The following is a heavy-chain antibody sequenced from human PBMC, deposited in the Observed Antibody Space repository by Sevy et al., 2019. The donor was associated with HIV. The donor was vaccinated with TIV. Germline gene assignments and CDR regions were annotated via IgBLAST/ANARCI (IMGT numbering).Heavy chain of an antibody. CDR2: IDPKSGGT. D-gene: IGHD1-20*01. CDR1: GYTFSVKY. V-gene: IGHV1-2*02. J-gene: IGHJ4*02. CDR3: ARGGSKWNDDYFDY. Sequence: ASVKVSCKASGYTFSVKYVHWVRQAPGQGLEWVGWIDPKSGGTSYAQKFQGRVSMTSDTSISTAYMELYWVTSDDTVVYYCARGGSKWNDDYFDYWGQGSLVTVSS.